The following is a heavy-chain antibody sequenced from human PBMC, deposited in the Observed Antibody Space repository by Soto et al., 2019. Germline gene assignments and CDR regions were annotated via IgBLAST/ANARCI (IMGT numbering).Heavy chain of an antibody. Sequence: QVQLQESGPGLVKPSQTLSLTCTVSGGSISSGGYYWSWNRPHPGKGLEWIGYFYYSGSTYYNPHPNSRVTIKVDATKYLDTPRMSSVTAADTAASYGAGVKHSTRTNLCFEHWGQGTLVTVSS. CDR3: AGVKHSTRTNLCFEH. CDR2: FYYSGST. D-gene: IGHD2-2*01. V-gene: IGHV4-31*03. J-gene: IGHJ1*01. CDR1: GGSISSGGYY.